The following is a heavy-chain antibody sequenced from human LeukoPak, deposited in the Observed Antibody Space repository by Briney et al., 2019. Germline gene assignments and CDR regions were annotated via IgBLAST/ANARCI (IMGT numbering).Heavy chain of an antibody. CDR3: ARDGVSEGLYAFDI. Sequence: GGSLRLSCAASGFTFSSYAMHWVRQAPGKGLEWVAVISYDGSNKYYADSVKGRFTISRDNSKNTLYLQMNSLRAEDTAVYYCARDGVSEGLYAFDIWGQGTMVTVSS. J-gene: IGHJ3*02. D-gene: IGHD2-8*01. V-gene: IGHV3-30-3*01. CDR1: GFTFSSYA. CDR2: ISYDGSNK.